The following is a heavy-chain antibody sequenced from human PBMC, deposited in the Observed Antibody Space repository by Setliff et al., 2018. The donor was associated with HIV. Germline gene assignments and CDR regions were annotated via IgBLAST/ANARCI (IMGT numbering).Heavy chain of an antibody. Sequence: SETLSLTCAVYGGSLSGYYWSWIRKPPGKGLEWIGEIHDSGSTYYNPSLKSRVTISVDTSKNQFSLKLTSVTAADTAVYYFARGGGPTVVSNFAYWGQGTLVTVSS. CDR1: GGSLSGYY. D-gene: IGHD4-17*01. CDR3: ARGGGPTVVSNFAY. CDR2: IHDSGST. V-gene: IGHV4-34*01. J-gene: IGHJ4*02.